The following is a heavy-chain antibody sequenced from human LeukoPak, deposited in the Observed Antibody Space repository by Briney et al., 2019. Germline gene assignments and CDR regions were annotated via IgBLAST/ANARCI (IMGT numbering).Heavy chain of an antibody. CDR2: VNLSEST. D-gene: IGHD3-10*01. Sequence: SETLSLTCAVSGGSFSSYYYCWSCHPPPPGMEWNGEVNLSESTNYNPSLKSRVTISVDTSKNQFSLKLSSVTAADTAVYYCARTGYYYGSGSYYIPAKPFDYWGQGTLVTVSS. CDR1: GGSFSSYY. V-gene: IGHV4-34*01. J-gene: IGHJ4*02. CDR3: ARTGYYYGSGSYYIPAKPFDY.